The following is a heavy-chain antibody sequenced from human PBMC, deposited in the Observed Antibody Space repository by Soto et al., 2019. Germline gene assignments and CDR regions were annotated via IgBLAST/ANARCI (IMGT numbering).Heavy chain of an antibody. J-gene: IGHJ4*02. D-gene: IGHD5-12*01. CDR1: GESFSGCY. CDR3: AGNIVATISSFDY. Sequence: PSETLSLTCAVYGESFSGCYWSWIRQPPGKGLEWIGEINHSGSTNYNPSLKSRVTMSVDTSKNQFSLKLSSVTAADTAMYYCAGNIVATISSFDYWGQGTLVTVSS. CDR2: INHSGST. V-gene: IGHV4-34*01.